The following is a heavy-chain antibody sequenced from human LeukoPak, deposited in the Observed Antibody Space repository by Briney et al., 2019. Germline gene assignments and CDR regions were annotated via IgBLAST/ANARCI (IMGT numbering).Heavy chain of an antibody. D-gene: IGHD3-16*01. V-gene: IGHV1-8*03. Sequence: ASVKVSCKASGYTFTSYDINWVRQATGQGLEWMGWMNPNSGNTGYAQKFQGRVTITRNTSISTAYMELSSLRSEDMAVYYCARGMLQGDAFDIWGQGTMVTVSS. CDR1: GYTFTSYD. J-gene: IGHJ3*02. CDR2: MNPNSGNT. CDR3: ARGMLQGDAFDI.